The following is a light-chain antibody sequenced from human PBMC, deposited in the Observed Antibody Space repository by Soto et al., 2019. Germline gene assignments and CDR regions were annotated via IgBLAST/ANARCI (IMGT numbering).Light chain of an antibody. V-gene: IGKV3-20*01. CDR1: QSVSSY. Sequence: EIVLTQSPATLSLSPGERVTLSCRSSQSVSSYLAWHQHKPGQGPSLLIYGALNRATGIPDRFSGSGSRTDFTLTISRLEPEDCAVYYCQLFGRSVTFGPGTKVDVK. CDR3: QLFGRSVT. CDR2: GAL. J-gene: IGKJ3*01.